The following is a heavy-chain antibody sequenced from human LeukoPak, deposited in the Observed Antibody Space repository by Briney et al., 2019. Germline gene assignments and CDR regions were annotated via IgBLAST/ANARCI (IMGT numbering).Heavy chain of an antibody. J-gene: IGHJ4*02. CDR3: ASMGGELLGPWFDF. Sequence: ASVKVSCKASGYTFTSFSITWVRQAPGQGLEWMGWISVYNGNTNYAQKLQGRVTMTTGTSTSTAYMELRSLRSDDRAVYYCASMGGELLGPWFDFWGEGTLVSVSS. V-gene: IGHV1-18*01. CDR1: GYTFTSFS. CDR2: ISVYNGNT. D-gene: IGHD1-7*01.